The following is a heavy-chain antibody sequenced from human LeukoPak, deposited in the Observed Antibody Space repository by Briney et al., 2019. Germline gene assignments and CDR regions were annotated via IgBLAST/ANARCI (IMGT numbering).Heavy chain of an antibody. CDR2: ISYSGST. J-gene: IGHJ4*02. CDR3: ASGRKLWFGEFWLDY. D-gene: IGHD3-10*01. V-gene: IGHV4-31*03. Sequence: PSETLSLTCTVSGGSISSGGYFWTWIRQHPGKGLEWIGSISYSGSTYYNPSLKSRVAISVDSSKNQFSLKLSSVTAADTAVYYCASGRKLWFGEFWLDYWGQGTLVTVSS. CDR1: GGSISSGGYF.